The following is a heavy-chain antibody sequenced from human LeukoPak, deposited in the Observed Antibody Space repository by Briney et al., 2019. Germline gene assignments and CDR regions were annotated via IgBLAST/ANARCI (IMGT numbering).Heavy chain of an antibody. Sequence: ASVKVSCRASGYTFTGYYIHWVRQAPGQGLEWMGWINPKSDDTNYSQKFQGRLTMTIDTSITTAYMELSRLRSDDTALYYCTRISTFYLGTDLDDAFDIWGQGTMVTVSS. J-gene: IGHJ3*02. CDR1: GYTFTGYY. CDR3: TRISTFYLGTDLDDAFDI. CDR2: INPKSDDT. D-gene: IGHD2/OR15-2a*01. V-gene: IGHV1-2*02.